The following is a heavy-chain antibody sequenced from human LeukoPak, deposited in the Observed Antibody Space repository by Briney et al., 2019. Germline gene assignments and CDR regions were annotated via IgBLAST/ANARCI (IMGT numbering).Heavy chain of an antibody. D-gene: IGHD3-22*01. CDR1: GGSISSGGYS. V-gene: IGHV4-30-2*01. Sequence: PSETLSLTCAVSGGSISSGGYSWSWIRQPPGKGLKWIGYIYHSGSTYYNPSLKSRVTISVDRSKNQFSLKLSSVTAADMAVYYCAREDDSSASKDYWGQGTLVTVSS. CDR3: AREDDSSASKDY. J-gene: IGHJ4*02. CDR2: IYHSGST.